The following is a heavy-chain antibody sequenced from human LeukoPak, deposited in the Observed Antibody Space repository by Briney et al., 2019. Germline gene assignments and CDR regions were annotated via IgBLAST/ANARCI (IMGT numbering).Heavy chain of an antibody. CDR2: ISYDGSNK. D-gene: IGHD6-13*01. V-gene: IGHV3-30-3*01. Sequence: GGSLRLSCAASGFTFSSYAMHWVRQAPGKGLEWVAVISYDGSNKYYADSVKGRFTISRDNAKNTLYLQMNSLRAEDTAVYYCARDRYGSSWYPFDYWGQGTLVTVSS. J-gene: IGHJ4*02. CDR3: ARDRYGSSWYPFDY. CDR1: GFTFSSYA.